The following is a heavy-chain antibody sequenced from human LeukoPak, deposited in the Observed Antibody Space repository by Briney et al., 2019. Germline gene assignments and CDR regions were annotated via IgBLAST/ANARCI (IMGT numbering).Heavy chain of an antibody. CDR3: AGALTTVTTSAFDI. CDR1: GFTFDDYG. J-gene: IGHJ3*02. D-gene: IGHD4-17*01. V-gene: IGHV3-20*04. CDR2: INWNGGST. Sequence: GSLRLSCAASGFTFDDYGMSWVRQAPGKRLEWVSGINWNGGSTGYADSVKGRFTISRDNAKNSLHLQMNSLRAEDTALYYCAGALTTVTTSAFDIWGQGTMVTVSS.